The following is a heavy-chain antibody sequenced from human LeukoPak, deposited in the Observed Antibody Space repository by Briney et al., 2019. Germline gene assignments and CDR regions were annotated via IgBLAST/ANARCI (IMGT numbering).Heavy chain of an antibody. Sequence: ASVKVSCKASGYTFTSYGISWVRQAPGQGLEWMGWISAYNGNTNYAQKLQGRVTMTTDTSTSTAYMELRSLRSDDTAVYYCARSPATTIAVVAIREDWFDPWGQGTLVTVSS. CDR2: ISAYNGNT. V-gene: IGHV1-18*01. CDR3: ARSPATTIAVVAIREDWFDP. J-gene: IGHJ5*02. D-gene: IGHD6-19*01. CDR1: GYTFTSYG.